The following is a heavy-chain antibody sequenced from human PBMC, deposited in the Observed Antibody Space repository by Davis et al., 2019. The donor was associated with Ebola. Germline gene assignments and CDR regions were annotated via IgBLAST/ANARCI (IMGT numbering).Heavy chain of an antibody. J-gene: IGHJ3*01. CDR3: VRDLGIGGAFDV. D-gene: IGHD3-10*01. CDR2: MNQIGTTI. Sequence: GESLKISCAASGFTFSGSYMAWLRQAPGKGLEWISYMNQIGTTIHYADSVKGRFTISRDNAKNSLYLQMNSLRGADTGLYYCVRDLGIGGAFDVWGQGATVTVSS. V-gene: IGHV3-11*01. CDR1: GFTFSGSY.